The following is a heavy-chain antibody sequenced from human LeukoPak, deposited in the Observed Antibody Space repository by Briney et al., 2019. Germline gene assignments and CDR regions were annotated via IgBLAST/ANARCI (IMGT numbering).Heavy chain of an antibody. D-gene: IGHD3-3*01. CDR2: ISSSSSTT. Sequence: GGSLRLSCAASGFTFSSYSMNWVRQAPGKGLEWVSYISSSSSTTYYADSVKGRFTISRDNAKNSLYLQMNSLRAEDTAVYYCARDAGRRITIFGVVPAAFDYWGQGTLVTVSS. V-gene: IGHV3-48*01. CDR1: GFTFSSYS. J-gene: IGHJ4*02. CDR3: ARDAGRRITIFGVVPAAFDY.